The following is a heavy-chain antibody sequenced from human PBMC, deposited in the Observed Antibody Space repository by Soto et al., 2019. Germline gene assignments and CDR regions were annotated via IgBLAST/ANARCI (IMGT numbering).Heavy chain of an antibody. CDR2: ISAYNGNT. CDR3: ARDRVAAYSSSGYKIVFEARGMDV. Sequence: ASVKVSCKASGYTFTSYGISWVRQAPGQGLEWMGWISAYNGNTNYAQKLQGRVTMTTDTSTSTAYMELRSLRSDDTAVYYCARDRVAAYSSSGYKIVFEARGMDVWGQGKTVTVS. D-gene: IGHD6-13*01. J-gene: IGHJ6*02. V-gene: IGHV1-18*01. CDR1: GYTFTSYG.